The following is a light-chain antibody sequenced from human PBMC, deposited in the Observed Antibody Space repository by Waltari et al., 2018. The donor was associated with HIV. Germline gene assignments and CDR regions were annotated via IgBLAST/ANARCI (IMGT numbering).Light chain of an antibody. Sequence: DLQMTKSPSSVSVSVGDRVTITCRASQGISSWLAWYPQKPGKAPKLLIYAASSLQSGVPSRFSGSGSGTDFTLTISSLQPEDFATYYCQQANSFPFTFGPGTKLNIK. CDR3: QQANSFPFT. CDR2: AAS. J-gene: IGKJ3*01. CDR1: QGISSW. V-gene: IGKV1D-12*01.